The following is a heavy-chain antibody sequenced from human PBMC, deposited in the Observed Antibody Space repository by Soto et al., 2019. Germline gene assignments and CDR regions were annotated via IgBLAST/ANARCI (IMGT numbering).Heavy chain of an antibody. J-gene: IGHJ6*02. V-gene: IGHV4-34*01. CDR3: AREQDIVVVPAANPGSGVSLYYGMDV. CDR1: GGSFSGYY. D-gene: IGHD2-2*01. CDR2: INHSGST. Sequence: PSETLSLTCAVYGGSFSGYYWSWIRQPPGKGLEWIGEINHSGSTNYNPSLKSRVTISVDTSKNQFSLKLSSVTAADTAVYYCAREQDIVVVPAANPGSGVSLYYGMDVWGQGTTVTVSS.